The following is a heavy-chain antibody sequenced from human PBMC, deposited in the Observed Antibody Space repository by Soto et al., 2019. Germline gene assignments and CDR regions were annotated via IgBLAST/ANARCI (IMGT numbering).Heavy chain of an antibody. CDR2: IERDDDDK. CDR1: GFSLTSPGMC. J-gene: IGHJ6*02. V-gene: IGHV2-70*13. CDR3: ARSIRGPRRFNGMDV. Sequence: GPTLVNPTETLTLTCTFSGFSLTSPGMCVSWIRQSPGKALEWLALIERDDDDKYYSTSLKTRLTISKDTRKNQVVLTMANMEPADTATYYCARSIRGPRRFNGMDVWGQGTTVTVSS. D-gene: IGHD1-20*01.